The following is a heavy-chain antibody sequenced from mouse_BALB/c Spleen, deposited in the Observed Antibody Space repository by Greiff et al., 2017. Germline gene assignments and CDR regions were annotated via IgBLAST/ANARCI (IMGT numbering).Heavy chain of an antibody. CDR3: ARPNYYGSSLDAMDY. Sequence: VQLKQSGPELGKPGASVKISCKASGYSFTGYNMYWVKQSHRKSLEWIGYIDPYNGGTSYNQKSKGKATLTVDKSSSTAYMHLNSLTSEDSAIYYCARPNYYGSSLDAMDYWGQGTSVTVSS. J-gene: IGHJ4*01. D-gene: IGHD1-1*01. V-gene: IGHV1S135*01. CDR2: IDPYNGGT. CDR1: GYSFTGYN.